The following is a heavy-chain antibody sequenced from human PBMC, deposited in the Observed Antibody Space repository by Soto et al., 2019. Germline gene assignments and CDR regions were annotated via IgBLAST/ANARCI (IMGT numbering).Heavy chain of an antibody. CDR3: ARDKGRSPLDY. D-gene: IGHD2-15*01. CDR2: ISSSSSTI. Sequence: EVQLVESGGGLVQPGGSLRLSCAASGFTFSSYSMNWVRQAPGKGLEWVSYISSSSSTIYYADSVKGRFTISRDNAKNSVDLQRNSLRAEDTAVYYCARDKGRSPLDYWGQGTLVTVSS. J-gene: IGHJ4*02. CDR1: GFTFSSYS. V-gene: IGHV3-48*01.